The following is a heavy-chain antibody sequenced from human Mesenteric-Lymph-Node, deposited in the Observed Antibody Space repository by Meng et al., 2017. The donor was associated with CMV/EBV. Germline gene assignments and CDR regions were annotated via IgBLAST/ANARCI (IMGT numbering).Heavy chain of an antibody. Sequence: KVSCKGSGYSFTNHWIGWVRQMPGKGLEWVGFIYPGDSDTRYSPSFQGQVTISADKSISTAYLQWSSLKASDTAMYYCARLRSSRAFDIWGQGTMVTVSS. CDR2: IYPGDSDT. V-gene: IGHV5-51*01. CDR1: GYSFTNHW. CDR3: ARLRSSRAFDI. J-gene: IGHJ3*02. D-gene: IGHD6-6*01.